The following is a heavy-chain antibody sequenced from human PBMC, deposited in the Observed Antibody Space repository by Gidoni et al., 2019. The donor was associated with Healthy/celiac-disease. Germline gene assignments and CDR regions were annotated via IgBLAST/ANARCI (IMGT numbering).Heavy chain of an antibody. J-gene: IGHJ3*02. CDR1: GGSISSGSYY. CDR3: ARGGGISTDAFDI. D-gene: IGHD3-10*01. V-gene: IGHV4-61*02. CDR2: IYTSGST. Sequence: QVQLQESGPGLVKPSQTLSLTCTVSGGSISSGSYYWSWIRQPAGKGLEWIGRIYTSGSTNYNPSLKSRVTISVDTSKNQFSLKLSSVTAADTAVYYCARGGGISTDAFDIWGQGTMVTVSS.